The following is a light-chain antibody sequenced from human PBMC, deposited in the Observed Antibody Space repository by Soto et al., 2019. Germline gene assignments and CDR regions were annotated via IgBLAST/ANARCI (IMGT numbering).Light chain of an antibody. CDR3: ISYTLNRSYV. CDR1: SSDIGAYDH. Sequence: QAVVTQPASVSGSPGQSITISCSGTSSDIGAYDHVAWYHQFTGRSPKLMIYSVSTRPSGVSYRFSGAKSGNTAALTISGLQAEDEADYDCISYTLNRSYVFGSGTQLTVL. V-gene: IGLV2-14*03. J-gene: IGLJ1*01. CDR2: SVS.